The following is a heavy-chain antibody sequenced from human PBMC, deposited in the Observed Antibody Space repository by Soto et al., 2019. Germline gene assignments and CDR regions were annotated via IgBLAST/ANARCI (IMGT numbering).Heavy chain of an antibody. V-gene: IGHV1-2*02. Sequence: QVQLVQSGAEVKKPGASVKVSCKASGYTFTGYYMHWVRQAPGQGLEWMGWINPNSGGTNYAQKFQGGVTMTRDTSISTAYMELSRLRSDDTAVYYCARGSSGGWFGELRWGNYYGMDVWGQGTTVTVSS. CDR3: ARGSSGGWFGELRWGNYYGMDV. D-gene: IGHD3-10*01. CDR1: GYTFTGYY. CDR2: INPNSGGT. J-gene: IGHJ6*02.